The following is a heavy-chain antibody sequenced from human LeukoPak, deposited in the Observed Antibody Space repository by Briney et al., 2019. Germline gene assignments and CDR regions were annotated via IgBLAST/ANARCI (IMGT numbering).Heavy chain of an antibody. CDR2: IIPISGIA. D-gene: IGHD3-3*01. Sequence: GASVKVSCKASGGTFSSYAISWVRQAPGQGLEWMGRIIPISGIAKYAQKFQGRVTITAGKSTRTAYMELSSLTYEDTAVYYCARDTRQDLDYYYYVIDVWGQGTTVTVSS. V-gene: IGHV1-69*04. CDR1: GGTFSSYA. CDR3: ARDTRQDLDYYYYVIDV. J-gene: IGHJ6*02.